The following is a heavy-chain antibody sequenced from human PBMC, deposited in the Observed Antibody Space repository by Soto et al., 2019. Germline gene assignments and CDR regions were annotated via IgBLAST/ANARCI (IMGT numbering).Heavy chain of an antibody. CDR3: ARALDGDFVLYD. Sequence: EVQLVESGGGLVQPGGSLRLSCAASGFTFSNYWIHWVRQAPGKGLVWVSRINSDASAPGYADSVRGRFTISRDNAKDTLYLQMNSLRADDTAAYYCARALDGDFVLYDWGQGTLVTVSS. CDR1: GFTFSNYW. J-gene: IGHJ4*02. CDR2: INSDASAP. V-gene: IGHV3-74*01. D-gene: IGHD4-17*01.